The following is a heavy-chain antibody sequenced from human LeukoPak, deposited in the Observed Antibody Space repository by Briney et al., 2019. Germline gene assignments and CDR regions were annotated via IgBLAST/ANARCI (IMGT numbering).Heavy chain of an antibody. CDR1: GGSINNGGYY. Sequence: SETLSLTCTISGGSINNGGYYWSWIRQHPGKGLEWIGYIYYSGSSYYNPSLRSRVTISVDTSKNHFSLKLSSVTATDTAVYYCARNRDGYNSFDYWGQGTLVTVSS. D-gene: IGHD5-24*01. J-gene: IGHJ4*02. V-gene: IGHV4-31*03. CDR2: IYYSGSS. CDR3: ARNRDGYNSFDY.